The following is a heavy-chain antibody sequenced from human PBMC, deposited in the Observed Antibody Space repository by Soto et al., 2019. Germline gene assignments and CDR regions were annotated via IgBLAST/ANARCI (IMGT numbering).Heavy chain of an antibody. Sequence: PSETLSLTCAFSGASITNSASYLFWIRQHPGKGLWWLGYIAYTGDTYFNPSLRSRLTISSDRAKNQFSLKLSSVTAADTAFYYCARDFEKSAIGPWGQGTLVT. CDR1: GASITNSASY. J-gene: IGHJ5*02. V-gene: IGHV4-31*11. CDR3: ARDFEKSAIGP. D-gene: IGHD3-9*01. CDR2: IAYTGDT.